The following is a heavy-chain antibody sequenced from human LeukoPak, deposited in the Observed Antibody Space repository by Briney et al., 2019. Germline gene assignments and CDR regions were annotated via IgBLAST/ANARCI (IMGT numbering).Heavy chain of an antibody. J-gene: IGHJ1*01. V-gene: IGHV3-7*01. CDR1: GFTFSSYW. Sequence: PGESLRLSCAASGFTFSSYWMNWARQAPGKGLEWVASINHNGNVNYYVDSVKGRFTISRDNAKNSLYLQMNSLRDEDTAVYYCARDPPFQYWGQGTLVAVSS. CDR3: ARDPPFQY. CDR2: INHNGNVN.